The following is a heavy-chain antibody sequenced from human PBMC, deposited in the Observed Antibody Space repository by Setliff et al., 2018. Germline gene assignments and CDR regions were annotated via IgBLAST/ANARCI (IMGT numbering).Heavy chain of an antibody. CDR3: ARRPEVIGSGNFVRNFFDP. CDR2: IYWSGER. J-gene: IGHJ5*02. CDR1: GFSLRSSGVG. Sequence: SGPTLVNPTQTLTLTCTFSGFSLRSSGVGVGWIRQPPGKALEWLAVIYWSGERRYSPSLGSRLSITWDTFKNQVVLTMTNVDPADTGTYYCARRPEVIGSGNFVRNFFDPWGQGTVVTVSS. D-gene: IGHD3-10*01. V-gene: IGHV2-5*01.